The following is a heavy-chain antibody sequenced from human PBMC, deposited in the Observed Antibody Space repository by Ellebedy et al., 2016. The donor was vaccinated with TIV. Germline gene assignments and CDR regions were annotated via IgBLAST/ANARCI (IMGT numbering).Heavy chain of an antibody. Sequence: GESLNISCAASGFTFSDAWMAWVRQAPGKGLEWVGRIRSQADAGPTDYAAPVKGRFTIPRDDSKNTVFLQMDSLRAEDTAVYFCTRAHCGGDCPGYNWFDPWGQGILVTVSS. CDR3: TRAHCGGDCPGYNWFDP. D-gene: IGHD2-21*02. V-gene: IGHV3-15*05. CDR2: IRSQADAGPT. CDR1: GFTFSDAW. J-gene: IGHJ5*02.